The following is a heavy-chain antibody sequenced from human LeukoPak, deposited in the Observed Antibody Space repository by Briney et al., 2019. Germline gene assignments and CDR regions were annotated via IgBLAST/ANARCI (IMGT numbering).Heavy chain of an antibody. V-gene: IGHV3-11*01. J-gene: IGHJ4*02. Sequence: PGGSLRLSRAASGFPFRDYYMTWIRQAPGKGLEWISYISRSGDTLYYADSVEGRFTISRDNAKNSLFLQMNSLRADDTAVYYCARDQEGFDYWGQGTLVTVSS. CDR3: ARDQEGFDY. CDR2: ISRSGDTL. CDR1: GFPFRDYY.